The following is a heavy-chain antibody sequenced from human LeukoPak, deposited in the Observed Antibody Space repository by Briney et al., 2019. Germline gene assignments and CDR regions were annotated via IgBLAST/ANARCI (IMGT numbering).Heavy chain of an antibody. CDR3: ARERSSGYNDAFDI. CDR2: INPSGGNT. Sequence: ASVKVSCKASGYTFTRYYMHWGRQAPGQGLEWMGIINPSGGNTNYAQKFQGRVTMTRDMSTSTVYMELRSLRSEDTAVYYCARERSSGYNDAFDIWGQGTMVTVSS. CDR1: GYTFTRYY. J-gene: IGHJ3*02. D-gene: IGHD3-22*01. V-gene: IGHV1-46*01.